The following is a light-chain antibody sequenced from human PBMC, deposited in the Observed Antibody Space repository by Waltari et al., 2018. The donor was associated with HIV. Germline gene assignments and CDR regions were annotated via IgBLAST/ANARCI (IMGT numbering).Light chain of an antibody. CDR3: QQRSNWPPEGLT. J-gene: IGKJ4*01. Sequence: EIVLTQFPATLSLSSGERATLSCRASQSVSSYLAWYQQKPGQAPRLLIYDASNRAAGIPARFSGSGSGTDFTLTISSLETEDFAVYYCQQRSNWPPEGLTFGGGTKVEIK. CDR1: QSVSSY. V-gene: IGKV3-11*01. CDR2: DAS.